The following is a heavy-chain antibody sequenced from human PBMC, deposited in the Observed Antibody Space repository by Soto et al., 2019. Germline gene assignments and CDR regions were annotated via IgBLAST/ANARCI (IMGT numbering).Heavy chain of an antibody. V-gene: IGHV3-21*02. CDR1: GFIFATHT. CDR3: VKEGISNYNGYFDY. Sequence: VQLVESGGGLVKPGGSLRLSCAASGFIFATHTINWVRQAPGKGLEWVSSITGSGIYTRYADSVKGRFTISRDNAKASLYRQMNSLGADDTSVYYCVKEGISNYNGYFDYWGEGTVVTVSS. CDR2: ITGSGIYT. D-gene: IGHD4-4*01. J-gene: IGHJ4*02.